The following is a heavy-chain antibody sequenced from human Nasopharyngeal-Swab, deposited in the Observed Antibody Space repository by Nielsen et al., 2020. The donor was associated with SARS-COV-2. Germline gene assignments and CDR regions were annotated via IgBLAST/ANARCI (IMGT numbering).Heavy chain of an antibody. CDR3: ARLRDGYSNTGFDY. Sequence: GESLKISCKGSGYSFNNYWIAWVHQMPGKALEWLGTIYPTDSDTRYSPSFRGQVTISVDKSITTAYLQWSSLKASDTAMYYCARLRDGYSNTGFDYSGPGTVVIVSS. CDR1: GYSFNNYW. V-gene: IGHV5-51*07. D-gene: IGHD5-24*01. J-gene: IGHJ4*02. CDR2: IYPTDSDT.